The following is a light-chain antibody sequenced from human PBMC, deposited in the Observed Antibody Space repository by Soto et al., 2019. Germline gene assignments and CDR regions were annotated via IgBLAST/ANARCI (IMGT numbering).Light chain of an antibody. V-gene: IGLV2-8*01. CDR3: SSHAGSNLVV. CDR1: SCDVGGYNY. CDR2: EVN. J-gene: IGLJ2*01. Sequence: QSALTQPPSASGSPGQSVTISCTGTSCDVGGYNYVSWYQQHPGKAPKLMIYEVNKRPSGVPDRFSGSKSGNTASLTVSGLQAEDEADYYCSSHAGSNLVVFGGGTKLTVL.